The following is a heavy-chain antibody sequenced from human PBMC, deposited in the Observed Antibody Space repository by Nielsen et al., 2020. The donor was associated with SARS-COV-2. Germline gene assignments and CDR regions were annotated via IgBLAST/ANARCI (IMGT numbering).Heavy chain of an antibody. V-gene: IGHV4-39*01. D-gene: IGHD1-1*01. CDR3: ASQWWERGGGYTFDI. CDR1: GGSTSSSSYY. CDR2: IYYTGTT. Sequence: SETLSLTCTVSGGSTSSSSYYWGWIRQPPGKGLEWIGNIYYTGTTYYNPSLKSRVTISVDTSKNQFSLKLSSVTAADTAVYYCASQWWERGGGYTFDIWGQGTTVTVSS. J-gene: IGHJ3*02.